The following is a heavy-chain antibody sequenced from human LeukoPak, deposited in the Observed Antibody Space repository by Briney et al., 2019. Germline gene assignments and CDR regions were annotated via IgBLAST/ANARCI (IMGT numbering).Heavy chain of an antibody. CDR3: SREPKSRWFDP. V-gene: IGHV3-74*01. Sequence: GGSLRLSCAASGFTFSSYWMHWVRQAPGKGLEWVSRINSDGSTTTYADSVKGRFTISRDNAKDTLYLQMNSLRAEDTALYYCSREPKSRWFDPWGQGTLVTVSS. J-gene: IGHJ5*02. CDR1: GFTFSSYW. CDR2: INSDGSTT.